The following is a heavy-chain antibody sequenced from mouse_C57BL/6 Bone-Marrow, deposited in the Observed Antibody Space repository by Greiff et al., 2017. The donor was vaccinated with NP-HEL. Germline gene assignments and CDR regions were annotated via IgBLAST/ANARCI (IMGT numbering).Heavy chain of an antibody. V-gene: IGHV1-9*01. CDR2: ILPGSGST. CDR1: GYTFTGYW. Sequence: QVQLQQSGAELMKPGASVKLSCKATGYTFTGYWIEWVKQRPGHGPEWVGEILPGSGSTNYNEKFKGKAKFTADKSSHTAYMQPRSLTTEDSAIYYGTPGYAMDYWGQGTSVTVSS. CDR3: TPGYAMDY. J-gene: IGHJ4*01.